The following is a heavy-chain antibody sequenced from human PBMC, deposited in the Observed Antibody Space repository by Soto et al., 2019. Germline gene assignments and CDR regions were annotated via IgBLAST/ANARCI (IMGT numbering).Heavy chain of an antibody. D-gene: IGHD6-19*01. CDR2: IIPIFGTA. V-gene: IGHV1-69*13. CDR3: ARDGIAVAGKVWFDP. CDR1: GSTFSSYA. Sequence: ASVKVSCKASGSTFSSYAISWGRQAPGQGLEWMGGIIPIFGTANYAQKFQGRVTITADESTSTAYMELSSLRSEDTAVYYCARDGIAVAGKVWFDPWGQGTLVTVSS. J-gene: IGHJ5*02.